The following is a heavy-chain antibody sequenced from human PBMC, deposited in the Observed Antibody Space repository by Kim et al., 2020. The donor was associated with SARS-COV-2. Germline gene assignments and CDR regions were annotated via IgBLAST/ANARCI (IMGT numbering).Heavy chain of an antibody. CDR2: IYYSGST. V-gene: IGHV4-39*01. CDR1: GGSISSSSYY. Sequence: SETLSLTCTVSGGSISSSSYYWGWIRQPPGKGLEWIGSIYYSGSTYYNPSLKSRVTISVDTSKNQFSLKLSSVTAADTAVYYCSRVRGEGRALFDYWGQGTLVTVSS. D-gene: IGHD3-10*01. CDR3: SRVRGEGRALFDY. J-gene: IGHJ4*02.